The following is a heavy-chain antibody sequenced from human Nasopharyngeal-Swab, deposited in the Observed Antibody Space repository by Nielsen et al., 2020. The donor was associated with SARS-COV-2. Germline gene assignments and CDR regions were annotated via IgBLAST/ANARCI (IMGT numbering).Heavy chain of an antibody. CDR1: GYTFSSYW. V-gene: IGHV5-51*01. J-gene: IGHJ5*02. CDR2: IYPSDSDT. D-gene: IGHD2-2*01. CDR3: ARHGGFCSSTNCYGGWFDP. Sequence: GESLKISCQGSGYTFSSYWIAWVRQMPGKDPEWMGMIYPSDSDTRYSPYFQGQVTMSVDKSINTAYLHWSSLKASDTAMYYCARHGGFCSSTNCYGGWFDPWGQGTQVIVSS.